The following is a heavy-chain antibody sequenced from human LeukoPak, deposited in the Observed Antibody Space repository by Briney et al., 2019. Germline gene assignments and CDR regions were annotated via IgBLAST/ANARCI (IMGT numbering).Heavy chain of an antibody. V-gene: IGHV3-74*01. CDR1: GFTFSSYW. Sequence: GGSLRLSCVASGFTFSSYWMHWVRQPPGKGPVWVSRINTDGSTSSYADSVKGRFTISRDYARNSLYLQMNSLRAEDTAVYYCARGGSVSGYYTTYWGQGTLVTVSS. CDR3: ARGGSVSGYYTTY. J-gene: IGHJ4*02. D-gene: IGHD3-22*01. CDR2: INTDGSTS.